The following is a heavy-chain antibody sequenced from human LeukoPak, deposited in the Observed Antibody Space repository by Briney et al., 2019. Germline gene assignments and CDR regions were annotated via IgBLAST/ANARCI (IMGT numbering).Heavy chain of an antibody. Sequence: SETLSLTCAVSGGSISSGSHYWGWIRQPPGKGLEWIGSIYYSGSTYYNPSLKSRVTISVDTSKDQFSLRLSSVTAADTAVYYCARNSSSTACAHQTYINAEYFDYWGQGTLVTVSS. CDR2: IYYSGST. D-gene: IGHD2-15*01. CDR1: GGSISSGSHY. CDR3: ARNSSSTACAHQTYINAEYFDY. J-gene: IGHJ4*02. V-gene: IGHV4-39*01.